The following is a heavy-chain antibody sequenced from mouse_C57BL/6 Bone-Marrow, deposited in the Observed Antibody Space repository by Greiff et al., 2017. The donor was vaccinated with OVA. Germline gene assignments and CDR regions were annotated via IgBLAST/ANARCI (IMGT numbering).Heavy chain of an antibody. CDR3: ARMDYGSQVHYFDY. V-gene: IGHV1-72*01. D-gene: IGHD1-1*01. CDR2: IDPNSGGT. CDR1: GYTFTSYW. J-gene: IGHJ2*01. Sequence: QVQLQQPGAELVKPGASVKLSCKASGYTFTSYWMHWVKQRPGRGLEWIRRIDPNSGGTKYNEKFKSKATLTVDKPSSTAYMQLSSLTSEDSAVYYCARMDYGSQVHYFDYWGQGTTLTVSS.